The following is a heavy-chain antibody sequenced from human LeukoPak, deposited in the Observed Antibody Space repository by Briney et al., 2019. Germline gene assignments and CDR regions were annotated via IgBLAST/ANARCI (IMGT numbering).Heavy chain of an antibody. J-gene: IGHJ4*02. CDR2: TCYSGST. CDR1: SGSITSYC. D-gene: IGHD6-13*01. CDR3: ARHLAAATSAFDY. V-gene: IGHV4-59*01. Sequence: PSETLSLTCAVSSGSITSYCCSWIRQPPGKGLEWIGYTCYSGSTNYNPSLKSRITISVDPSKNHFSLKVNSVTTADTALYYCARHLAAATSAFDYWGRGTLVTVSS.